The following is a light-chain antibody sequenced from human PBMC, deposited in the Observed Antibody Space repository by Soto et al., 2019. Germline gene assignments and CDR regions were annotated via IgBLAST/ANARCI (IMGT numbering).Light chain of an antibody. CDR3: CLYAGSRYV. CDR2: EGS. J-gene: IGLJ1*01. V-gene: IGLV2-23*01. Sequence: QSALTQPASVSGSPGQSITISCTGTSSDVGSYNLVSWYQQHPGKAPKLMIYEGSKRPSGVSNRFSGSKSGNTASLTISGLQAEDEADYYCCLYAGSRYVFGTGTKLTVL. CDR1: SSDVGSYNL.